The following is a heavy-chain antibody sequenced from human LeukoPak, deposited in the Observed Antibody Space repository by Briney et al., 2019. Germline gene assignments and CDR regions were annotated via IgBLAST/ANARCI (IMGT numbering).Heavy chain of an antibody. CDR3: AIGTDYYGSGSYDPPDY. J-gene: IGHJ4*02. V-gene: IGHV3-21*01. CDR1: GFTFSSYS. Sequence: PGGSLRLSCAASGFTFSSYSMNWVRQAPGKGLEWVSSISSSSSYIYYADSVKGRFTISRDNAKNSLYLQMNSLRAEDTAVYYCAIGTDYYGSGSYDPPDYWGQGTLVTVSS. CDR2: ISSSSSYI. D-gene: IGHD3-10*01.